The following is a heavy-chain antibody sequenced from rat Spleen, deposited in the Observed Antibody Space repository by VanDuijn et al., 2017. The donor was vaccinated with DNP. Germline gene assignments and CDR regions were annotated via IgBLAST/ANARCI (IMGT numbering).Heavy chain of an antibody. CDR2: ISRGGNT. D-gene: IGHD5-1*01. V-gene: IGHV2S12*01. CDR3: ARSGRAMDA. CDR1: GFSLNSYD. Sequence: QVQLQESGPGLVQPSQTLSLTCSVSGFSLNSYDVGWVRQAPGKGLEWIAAISRGGNTDYNSALKSRLSISRDTSKSQVFLKMNSVQTEDTAMYFCARSGRAMDAWGQGTSVTVSS. J-gene: IGHJ4*01.